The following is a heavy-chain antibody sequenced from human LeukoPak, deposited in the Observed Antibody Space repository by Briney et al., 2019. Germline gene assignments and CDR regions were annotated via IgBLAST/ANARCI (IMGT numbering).Heavy chain of an antibody. D-gene: IGHD2-15*01. CDR2: INGSGGRI. J-gene: IGHJ6*03. CDR3: ARVLRYCSGGNCYSGGLGYMDV. CDR1: GFTFSSYA. V-gene: IGHV3-23*01. Sequence: GGSLRLSCAASGFTFSSYAMSWVRQAPGKGLEWVSAINGSGGRIYYADSVKGRFTISRDNAKNSLFLQMNSLRAEDTAVYYCARVLRYCSGGNCYSGGLGYMDVWGKGTTVTISS.